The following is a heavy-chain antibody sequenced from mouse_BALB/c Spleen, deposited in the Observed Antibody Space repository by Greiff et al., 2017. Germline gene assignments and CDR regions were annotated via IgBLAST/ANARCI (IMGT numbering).Heavy chain of an antibody. CDR1: GFAFSSYD. CDR3: ARHPYYGSSYPAWFAY. D-gene: IGHD1-1*01. V-gene: IGHV5-12-1*01. Sequence: EVKLMESGGGLVKPGGSLKLSCAASGFAFSSYDMSWVRQTPEKRLEWVAYISSGGGSTYYPDTVKGRFTISRDNAKNTLYLQMSSLKSEDTAMYYCARHPYYGSSYPAWFAYWGQGTLVTVSA. CDR2: ISSGGGST. J-gene: IGHJ3*01.